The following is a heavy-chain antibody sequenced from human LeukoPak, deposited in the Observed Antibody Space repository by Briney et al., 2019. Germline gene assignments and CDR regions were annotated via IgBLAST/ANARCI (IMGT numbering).Heavy chain of an antibody. CDR1: GYTFTGYH. CDR3: ARDPVVRGLIRKLDY. D-gene: IGHD3-10*01. CDR2: INPDSGDT. J-gene: IGHJ4*02. V-gene: IGHV1-2*02. Sequence: ASAKVSCKASGYTFTGYHMHWVRQAPGQGLEWMGWINPDSGDTKYAQKFQGRVAMTRDTSISTAYMELSRLRSDDTAVYYCARDPVVRGLIRKLDYWGQGTLVTVSS.